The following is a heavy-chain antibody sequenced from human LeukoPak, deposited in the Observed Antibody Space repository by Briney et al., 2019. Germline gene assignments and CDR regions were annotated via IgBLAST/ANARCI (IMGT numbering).Heavy chain of an antibody. CDR2: ISSSSSYI. CDR3: ARLIRSITMVRGVSYYYYMDV. J-gene: IGHJ6*03. Sequence: GGSLRLSCAASGFTFSSYSMNWVRQAPGKGLEWVSSISSSSSYIYYADSVKGRFTISRDNTKNSLYLQMNSLRAEDTAVYYCARLIRSITMVRGVSYYYYMDVWAKGPRSPSP. CDR1: GFTFSSYS. V-gene: IGHV3-21*01. D-gene: IGHD3-10*01.